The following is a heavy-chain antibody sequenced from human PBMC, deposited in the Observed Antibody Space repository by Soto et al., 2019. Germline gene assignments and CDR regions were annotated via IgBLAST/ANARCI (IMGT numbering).Heavy chain of an antibody. J-gene: IGHJ6*02. CDR1: GFSFDDYV. CDR2: IGWNSGPI. V-gene: IGHV3-9*01. CDR3: AKESAGYSSGWHAMDV. Sequence: ESGGGLVQPGRSLRLSCAASGFSFDDYVMHWVRQAPGKGLEWVSGIGWNSGPIGYADSEKGRFTISRDNAKNSLYLQMNSLRAEDTALYYCAKESAGYSSGWHAMDVWGQGTTVTVSS. D-gene: IGHD6-19*01.